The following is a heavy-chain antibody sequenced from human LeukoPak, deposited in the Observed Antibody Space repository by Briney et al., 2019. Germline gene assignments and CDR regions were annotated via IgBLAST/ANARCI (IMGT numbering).Heavy chain of an antibody. V-gene: IGHV3-53*01. CDR2: IYSGGST. J-gene: IGHJ1*01. D-gene: IGHD5-18*01. CDR1: GFTVSSSY. CDR3: AKGYNYVYEH. Sequence: GGSLRRYCAASGFTVSSSYMSWVRQAPGKGLEWVSPIYSGGSTYYAAYVKGRLNISRDNSKNTVYRQMNRLRPEDKAVYYCAKGYNYVYEHWGQGTLVTVSS.